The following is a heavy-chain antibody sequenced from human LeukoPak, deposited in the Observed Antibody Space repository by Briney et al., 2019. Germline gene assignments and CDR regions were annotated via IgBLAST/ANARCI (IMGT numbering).Heavy chain of an antibody. Sequence: GGSLRLSCAASGFTFSSYSMNWVRQSPGKGLEWVSHISGSGHIIYYADSMKGRFTISRDNAKNSLYLQMNSLRAEDTAVYYCAKSSPPPLRYWGQGTLATVSS. V-gene: IGHV3-48*04. J-gene: IGHJ4*02. CDR2: ISGSGHII. CDR3: AKSSPPPLRY. CDR1: GFTFSSYS.